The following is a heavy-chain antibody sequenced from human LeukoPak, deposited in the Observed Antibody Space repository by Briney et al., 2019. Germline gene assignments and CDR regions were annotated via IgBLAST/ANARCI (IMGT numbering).Heavy chain of an antibody. V-gene: IGHV4-59*08. Sequence: SETLSLTCTVSGGSISPYYWSWIRQPPGKGLEWIGYIYYTGSTNYNPSLKSRVTISLDTSKNQFSLDLSSVTAADTAVYYCATLGLLRGAGFNLATHFDFWGQGTLVTVSS. CDR2: IYYTGST. CDR1: GGSISPYY. D-gene: IGHD1-26*01. CDR3: ATLGLLRGAGFNLATHFDF. J-gene: IGHJ4*02.